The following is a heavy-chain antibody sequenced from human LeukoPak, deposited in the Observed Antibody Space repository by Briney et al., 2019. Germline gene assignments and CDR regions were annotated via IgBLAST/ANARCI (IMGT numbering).Heavy chain of an antibody. CDR2: ISSSGSTI. J-gene: IGHJ6*02. D-gene: IGHD6-13*01. Sequence: SGGSLRHSCAASGFTFSDYYMSWIRQAPGKGLEWVSYISSSGSTIYYADSVKGRFTISRDNAKNSLYLQMNSLRAEDTAVYYCARAYSSSWYSYYYGMDVWGQGTTVTVSS. V-gene: IGHV3-11*01. CDR3: ARAYSSSWYSYYYGMDV. CDR1: GFTFSDYY.